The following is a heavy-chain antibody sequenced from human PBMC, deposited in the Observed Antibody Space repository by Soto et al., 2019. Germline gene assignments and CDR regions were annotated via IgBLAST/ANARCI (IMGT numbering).Heavy chain of an antibody. CDR2: IWYDGSNK. J-gene: IGHJ4*02. Sequence: PGGSLRLSCASSGCTFSSYGMHWVRQAPGKGLEWVAVIWYDGSNKYYADSVKGRFTISRDNSKNTLYLQMNSLRAEDTAVYYCARELLGYCSGGSCYQDELYFDYWGQGTLVTVSS. CDR3: ARELLGYCSGGSCYQDELYFDY. D-gene: IGHD2-15*01. V-gene: IGHV3-33*01. CDR1: GCTFSSYG.